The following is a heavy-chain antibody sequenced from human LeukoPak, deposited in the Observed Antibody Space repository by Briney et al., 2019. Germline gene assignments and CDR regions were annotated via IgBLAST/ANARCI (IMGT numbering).Heavy chain of an antibody. CDR2: IYSGGTT. Sequence: GGSLRLSCAASGFTVSSNYMSWVRQAPGKGLEWVSVIYSGGTTYYADSVTGRFTISRDSSKNTLYLQMNSLRAEDTAIYYCATYDYGADYLDYWGQGTLVTVST. D-gene: IGHD4/OR15-4a*01. CDR3: ATYDYGADYLDY. V-gene: IGHV3-53*01. J-gene: IGHJ4*02. CDR1: GFTVSSNY.